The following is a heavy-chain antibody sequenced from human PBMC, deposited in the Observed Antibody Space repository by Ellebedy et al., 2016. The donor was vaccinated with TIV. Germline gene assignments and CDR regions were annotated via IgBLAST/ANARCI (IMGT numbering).Heavy chain of an antibody. J-gene: IGHJ3*02. V-gene: IGHV3-21*06. CDR1: GFIFSSFG. Sequence: GESLKISCAASGFIFSSFGMNWVRQASGKGLEWVSSIDSSSTYIYYADSVKGRFTISRDNAKNSLYLHMNSLRAEDTAVYYCARSTVINPEGDAYDIWGQGTKVTVSS. CDR2: IDSSSTYI. CDR3: ARSTVINPEGDAYDI. D-gene: IGHD4-23*01.